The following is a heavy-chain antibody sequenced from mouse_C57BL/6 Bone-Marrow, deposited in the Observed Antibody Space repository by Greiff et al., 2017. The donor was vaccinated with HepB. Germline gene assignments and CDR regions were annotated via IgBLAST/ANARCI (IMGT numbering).Heavy chain of an antibody. Sequence: VKLQQPGAELVMPGASVKLSCKASGYTFTSYWMHWVKQRPGQGLEWIGEIDPSDSYTNYNQKFKGKSTLTVDKSSSTAYMQLSSLTSEDSAVYYCARGRYGSRYGGDYWGQGTTLTVSS. D-gene: IGHD1-1*01. CDR3: ARGRYGSRYGGDY. J-gene: IGHJ2*01. V-gene: IGHV1-69*01. CDR2: IDPSDSYT. CDR1: GYTFTSYW.